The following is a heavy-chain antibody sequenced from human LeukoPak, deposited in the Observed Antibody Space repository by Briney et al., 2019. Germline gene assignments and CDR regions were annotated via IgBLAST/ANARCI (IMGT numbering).Heavy chain of an antibody. CDR2: VYDSGTT. CDR3: AGRGQRYFRD. CDR1: GDSVSSDY. Sequence: PSETLSLTCTVSGDSVSSDYWSWIRQPPGKRLEWIGYVYDSGTTAYNPSLKSRLTISLDTSKNQFSLNLTSVTAADPAVYYCAGRGQRYFRDWGQGILVTVSS. V-gene: IGHV4-59*08. J-gene: IGHJ1*01.